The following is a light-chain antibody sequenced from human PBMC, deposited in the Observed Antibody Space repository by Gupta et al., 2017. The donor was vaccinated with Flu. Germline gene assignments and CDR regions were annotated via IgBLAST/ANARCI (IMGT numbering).Light chain of an antibody. V-gene: IGLV1-44*01. CDR3: AAWDDSLNGHYV. Sequence: QSVLAQPPSASGTPGQRVTISCSGSSSNVGSNAVHWYQQVPGTAPKLLIYDNNQRPSGVPDRFSGSKPGTSASLAISGLQSGDEADYYCAAWDDSLNGHYVFGTGTEVTVL. CDR1: SSNVGSNA. CDR2: DNN. J-gene: IGLJ1*01.